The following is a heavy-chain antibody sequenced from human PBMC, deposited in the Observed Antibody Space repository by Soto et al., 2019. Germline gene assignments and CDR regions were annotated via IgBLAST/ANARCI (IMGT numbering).Heavy chain of an antibody. D-gene: IGHD3-9*01. J-gene: IGHJ4*02. Sequence: ASVKVSCKASGGTFSSYAISWVRQAPGQGLEWMGGIIPIFGTANYAQKFQGRVTITADESTSTAYMELSSLRSEDTAVYYCARDGMIRYFDWLPGSSYFDYWGQGTLVTVS. CDR3: ARDGMIRYFDWLPGSSYFDY. CDR1: GGTFSSYA. V-gene: IGHV1-69*13. CDR2: IIPIFGTA.